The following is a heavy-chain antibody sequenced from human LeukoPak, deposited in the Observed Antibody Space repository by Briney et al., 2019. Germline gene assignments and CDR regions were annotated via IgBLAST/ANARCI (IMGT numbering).Heavy chain of an antibody. V-gene: IGHV4-39*01. CDR3: ASELISYYYYYMDV. D-gene: IGHD1-26*01. Sequence: SETLSLTCTVSISSSSYYWGWIRQPPGKGLEWIGSIYYSGSTYYNPSLKSRVTISVDTSKNQFSLKVSSVTAADTAVYYCASELISYYYYYMDVWGKGTTVTVSS. J-gene: IGHJ6*03. CDR2: IYYSGST. CDR1: ISSSSYY.